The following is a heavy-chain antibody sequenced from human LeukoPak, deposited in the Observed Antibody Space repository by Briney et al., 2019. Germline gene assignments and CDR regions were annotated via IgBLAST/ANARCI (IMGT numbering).Heavy chain of an antibody. CDR3: AREGSSWYYFDY. D-gene: IGHD6-13*01. J-gene: IGHJ4*02. Sequence: ASVKVSCKASGGTFSSYAISWVRQAPGQGLEWMGRIIPIFGIANYAQKFQGRVTITADKSTSTAYMELSSLGSEDTAVYYCAREGSSWYYFDYWGQGTLVTVSS. V-gene: IGHV1-69*04. CDR1: GGTFSSYA. CDR2: IIPIFGIA.